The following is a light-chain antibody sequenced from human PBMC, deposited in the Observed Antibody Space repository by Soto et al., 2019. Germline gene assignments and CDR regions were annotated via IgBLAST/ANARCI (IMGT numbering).Light chain of an antibody. CDR3: QQYNKWPLT. CDR2: GAS. V-gene: IGKV3-15*01. Sequence: EIVMTQSPATLSVSPGERATLSCRASESVDINLAWYQQKPGQAPRLLIYGASTRATGIPVRFSGSASGTEFTLTISSLQSEDFTVYYCQQYNKWPLTFGQGTKVDNK. CDR1: ESVDIN. J-gene: IGKJ1*01.